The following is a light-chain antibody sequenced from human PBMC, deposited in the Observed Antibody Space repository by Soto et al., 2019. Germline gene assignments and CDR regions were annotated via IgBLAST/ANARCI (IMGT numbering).Light chain of an antibody. Sequence: QSALTQPASVSGSPGQSITISCTGTSSDVGGYNYVSWYQQHPGKAPKLMIFEVGDRPSGVSDRFSGSKSGNTASLTISGLQAEDEADYYCSSYTSSSPVVFGGGTQLTVL. CDR2: EVG. J-gene: IGLJ2*01. CDR3: SSYTSSSPVV. CDR1: SSDVGGYNY. V-gene: IGLV2-14*01.